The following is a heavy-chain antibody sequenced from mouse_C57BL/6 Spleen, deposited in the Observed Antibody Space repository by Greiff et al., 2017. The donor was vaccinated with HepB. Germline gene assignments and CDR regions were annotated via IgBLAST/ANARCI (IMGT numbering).Heavy chain of an antibody. CDR3: ARLDDYYFDY. CDR1: GYTFTSYW. CDR2: IDPSDSYT. J-gene: IGHJ2*01. Sequence: VQLQQPGAELVMPGASVKLSCKASGYTFTSYWMHWVKQRPGQGLEWIGEIDPSDSYTNYNQKFKGKSTLTVDKYSSTAYMQRSRLTSEDSAVYYCARLDDYYFDYWGQGTTLTVSS. D-gene: IGHD2-4*01. V-gene: IGHV1-69*01.